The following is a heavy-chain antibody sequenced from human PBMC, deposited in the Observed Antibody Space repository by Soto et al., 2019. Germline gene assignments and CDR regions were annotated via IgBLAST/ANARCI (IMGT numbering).Heavy chain of an antibody. V-gene: IGHV1-2*04. D-gene: IGHD2-2*01. Sequence: ASVKVSCKASGYTFTGYYMHWVRQAPGQGLERMGWINPNSGGTNYAQKFQGWVTMTRDTSISTAYMELSRLRSDDTAVYYCASSILYQPFRSAERNYYGMDVWGQGTTVTVSS. CDR1: GYTFTGYY. CDR3: ASSILYQPFRSAERNYYGMDV. J-gene: IGHJ6*02. CDR2: INPNSGGT.